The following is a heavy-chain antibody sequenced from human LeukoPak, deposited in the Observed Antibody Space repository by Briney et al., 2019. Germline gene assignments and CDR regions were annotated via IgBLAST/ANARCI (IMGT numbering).Heavy chain of an antibody. CDR3: ASTCYDYDSSGSKDY. D-gene: IGHD3-22*01. V-gene: IGHV3-23*01. CDR2: ISGSGGST. CDR1: GFTFSSYA. J-gene: IGHJ4*02. Sequence: PGGSLRLSCAASGFTFSSYAMSWVRQAPGKGLEWVSAISGSGGSTYYADSVKGRFTISRDNSKNTLYLQMNSLRAGDTAVYYCASTCYDYDSSGSKDYWGQGTLVTVSS.